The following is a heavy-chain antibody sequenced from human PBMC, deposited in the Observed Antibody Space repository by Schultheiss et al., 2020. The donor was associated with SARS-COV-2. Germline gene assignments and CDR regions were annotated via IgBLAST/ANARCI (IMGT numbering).Heavy chain of an antibody. CDR1: RFSFSDNY. Sequence: GESLKISCIVSRFSFSDNYMSWIRQAPGKGLVWVSRIDCDGSSTTYADSVKGRFTISRDNAKNSLYLQMNSLRAEDTAVYYCAYGMDVWGQGTTVTVSS. CDR3: AYGMDV. V-gene: IGHV3-74*01. J-gene: IGHJ6*02. CDR2: IDCDGSST.